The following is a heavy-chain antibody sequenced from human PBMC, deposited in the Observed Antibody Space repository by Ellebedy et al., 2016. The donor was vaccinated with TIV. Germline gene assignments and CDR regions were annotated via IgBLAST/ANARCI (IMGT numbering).Heavy chain of an antibody. V-gene: IGHV4-39*01. Sequence: SETLSLXXTVSGGSISSSSDYWGWIRQPPVKGLEWIGSISYSGSTYYNPSLKRRVSISVDTSKNQFSLRLSSVTAADTAVYYCARLAYSSSSRDYYYGMDVWGQGTTVTVSS. CDR1: GGSISSSSDY. J-gene: IGHJ6*02. CDR2: ISYSGST. D-gene: IGHD6-6*01. CDR3: ARLAYSSSSRDYYYGMDV.